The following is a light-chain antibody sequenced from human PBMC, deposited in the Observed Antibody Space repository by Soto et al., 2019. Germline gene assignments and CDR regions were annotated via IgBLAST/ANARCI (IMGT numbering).Light chain of an antibody. CDR3: QTWDTGARVV. Sequence: QPVLTQSPSASASLGASVNLTCTLSSGHSSYAIAWHQQQPEKGTRYLMKLSSDGSHSKGDGIPDRCSGSSSGAERYLTISSLQSEAEADYYCQTWDTGARVVFGGGTKLTVL. V-gene: IGLV4-69*01. CDR2: LSSDGSH. J-gene: IGLJ2*01. CDR1: SGHSSYA.